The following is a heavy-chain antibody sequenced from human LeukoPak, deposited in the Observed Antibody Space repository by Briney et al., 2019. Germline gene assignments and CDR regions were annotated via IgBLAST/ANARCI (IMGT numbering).Heavy chain of an antibody. CDR1: GFTFSTYD. V-gene: IGHV3-23*01. D-gene: IGHD4-23*01. Sequence: GGSLRLSCAASGFTFSTYDMNWVRQAPGKGLEWVAAINDDGYNTYYADSVRGRFTISRDNAKNTLYLQMNSLRAEDTAVYYCAKKETVVSPGNYFDHWGQGTLVTVSS. J-gene: IGHJ4*02. CDR3: AKKETVVSPGNYFDH. CDR2: INDDGYNT.